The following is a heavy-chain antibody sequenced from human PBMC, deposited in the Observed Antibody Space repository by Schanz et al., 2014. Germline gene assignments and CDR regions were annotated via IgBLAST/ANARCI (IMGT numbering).Heavy chain of an antibody. D-gene: IGHD3-9*01. Sequence: EVQLVESGGGLVKPGGFLRLSCAASGFSFSDHAMDWVRQAAGKGLEWVGRVRKKEFSDDTEEYAASVRGRFTISRDDSKNVVNLQMNGLKTEDTAMYYCVREGSTTPVAGLRSFDWLGRFDYWGQGALVTVSS. V-gene: IGHV3-72*01. CDR3: VREGSTTPVAGLRSFDWLGRFDY. CDR1: GFSFSDHA. J-gene: IGHJ4*02. CDR2: VRKKEFSDDTE.